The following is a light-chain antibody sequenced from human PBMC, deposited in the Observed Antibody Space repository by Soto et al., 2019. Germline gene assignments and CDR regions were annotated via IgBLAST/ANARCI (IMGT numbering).Light chain of an antibody. V-gene: IGLV3-25*02. CDR3: QSADNNANYV. CDR2: KDS. J-gene: IGLJ1*01. Sequence: SYELTQPPSMSVSPGQTAKITCSGDALPKQYSYWYQQKPGQAPGLVIYKDSVRPSEIPERFSGSTSGTTATLTISGFQAEDEAVYYCQSADNNANYVFGTGTTVTVL. CDR1: ALPKQY.